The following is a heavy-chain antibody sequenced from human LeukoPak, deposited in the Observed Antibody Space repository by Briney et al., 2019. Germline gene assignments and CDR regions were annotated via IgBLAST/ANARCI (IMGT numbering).Heavy chain of an antibody. CDR2: ISSSGSTI. J-gene: IGHJ4*02. CDR1: GFTFSDYY. V-gene: IGHV3-11*01. Sequence: GGSLRLSCAASGFTFSDYYMSWIRQAPGKGLEWVSYISSSGSTIYYADSVKGRFTISRDNSKNTLYLQMNSLRAEDTAVYYCAKSLEGLAAAEGYWGQGTLVTVSS. D-gene: IGHD6-13*01. CDR3: AKSLEGLAAAEGY.